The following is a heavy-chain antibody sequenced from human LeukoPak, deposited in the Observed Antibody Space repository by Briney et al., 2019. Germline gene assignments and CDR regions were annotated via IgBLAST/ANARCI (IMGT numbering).Heavy chain of an antibody. CDR2: IYHSGST. V-gene: IGHV4-30-2*01. J-gene: IGHJ4*02. Sequence: SETLSLTCAVSGGSISSGGYSWSWVRQPPGKGLEWIGYIYHSGSTYCNPSLKSRVTISVDTSKNQFSLKLSSVTAADTAVYYCARKLDPYDSSGYYFDYWGQGTLVTVSS. CDR1: GGSISSGGYS. CDR3: ARKLDPYDSSGYYFDY. D-gene: IGHD3-22*01.